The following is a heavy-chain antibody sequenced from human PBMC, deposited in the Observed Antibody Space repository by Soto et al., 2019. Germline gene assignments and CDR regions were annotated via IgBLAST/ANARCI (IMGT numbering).Heavy chain of an antibody. J-gene: IGHJ5*02. V-gene: IGHV1-8*01. CDR3: ARRYCSSTGCYNWFDP. D-gene: IGHD2-2*01. Sequence: QVQLVQSGAEVKKPGASVKVSCKASGYTFTSYDINWVRQATGQGLEWMGWMNPNSGNTGYAQKFQGRVTMTRNTSISTAYMELSSLRSEDTAVYYCARRYCSSTGCYNWFDPWGQGTLVTVSS. CDR2: MNPNSGNT. CDR1: GYTFTSYD.